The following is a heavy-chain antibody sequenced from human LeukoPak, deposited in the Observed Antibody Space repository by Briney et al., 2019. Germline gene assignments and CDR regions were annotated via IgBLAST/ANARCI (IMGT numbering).Heavy chain of an antibody. CDR2: ILPIFGTA. V-gene: IGHV1-69*13. J-gene: IGHJ4*02. CDR3: ARGDRIGRHRVTGGAFDY. D-gene: IGHD1-26*01. Sequence: SVKVSCKASGGTFSSYAISWVRQAPGQGLEWMGGILPIFGTANYAQKFQGRVTTTADESTSTAYMELSSLRSEDTAVYYCARGDRIGRHRVTGGAFDYWGQGTLVTVSS. CDR1: GGTFSSYA.